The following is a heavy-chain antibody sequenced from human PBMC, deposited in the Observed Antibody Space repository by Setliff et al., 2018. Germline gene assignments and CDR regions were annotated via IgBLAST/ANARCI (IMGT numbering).Heavy chain of an antibody. CDR2: ISSSGSTI. J-gene: IGHJ4*02. CDR1: GFTFSSYE. D-gene: IGHD3-9*01. V-gene: IGHV3-48*03. CDR3: ACPDILTGLSDY. Sequence: HPGGSLRLSCAASGFTFSSYEMNWVRQAPGKGLEWVSYISSSGSTIFYADSVKGRFTISRDNAKRSLYLQMNSLRAEDTAVYYYACPDILTGLSDYWGQGTLVTVSP.